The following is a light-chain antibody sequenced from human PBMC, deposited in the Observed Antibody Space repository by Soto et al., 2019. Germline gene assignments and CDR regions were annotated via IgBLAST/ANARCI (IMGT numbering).Light chain of an antibody. V-gene: IGKV1-5*03. CDR3: QHYQSFSGM. Sequence: DIQMTQSPSTLSASVGDRVTVTCRASQSIDTSLAWYQQKPGAALRLLIFRASTLEGGVPSRFSGSGSGTKFTLTISSLQADDFATYYCQHYQSFSGMFGQGTKVEIK. J-gene: IGKJ1*01. CDR1: QSIDTS. CDR2: RAS.